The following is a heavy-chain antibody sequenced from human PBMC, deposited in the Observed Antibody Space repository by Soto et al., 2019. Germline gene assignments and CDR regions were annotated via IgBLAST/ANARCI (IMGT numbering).Heavy chain of an antibody. CDR1: GGTFSSYT. J-gene: IGHJ6*03. V-gene: IGHV1-69*02. Sequence: QVQLVQSGAEVKKPGSSVKVSCKASGGTFSSYTISWVRQAPGQGLEWMGRIIPILGIANYAQKFQGRVTITADKSTSTAYLALSSLSSEGTAVYYCARGTVTTPISNPYYSMDVWGKGTTVTVSS. CDR2: IIPILGIA. D-gene: IGHD4-17*01. CDR3: ARGTVTTPISNPYYSMDV.